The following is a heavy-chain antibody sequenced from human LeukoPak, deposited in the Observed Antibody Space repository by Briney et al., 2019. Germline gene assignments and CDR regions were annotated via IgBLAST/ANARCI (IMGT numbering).Heavy chain of an antibody. Sequence: GGSLRLTCAASGFTFNTYAMHWVRQAPGKGLEWVALISYAGNNKFYRASVKGRFSVSRDNSKSTLQMDNLRLEDTAVYYCARAGSAGLYYYYMDVWGKGTMVTVSS. CDR2: ISYAGNNK. D-gene: IGHD6-25*01. J-gene: IGHJ6*03. CDR1: GFTFNTYA. V-gene: IGHV3-30-3*01. CDR3: ARAGSAGLYYYYMDV.